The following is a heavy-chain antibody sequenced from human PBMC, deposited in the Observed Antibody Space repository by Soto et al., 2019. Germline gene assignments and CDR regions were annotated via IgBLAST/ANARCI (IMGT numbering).Heavy chain of an antibody. CDR3: ARDWYSSSLITGWFDP. Sequence: QVQLVESGGGVVQPGRSLRLSCAASGFTCSSYGMHWFRQDPGKGLVWVAVIWYDGSNTYYADSVRGRFTISRDNSKNTRYLQMNSLRAEDTAVYYCARDWYSSSLITGWFDPWGQGTLVTVSS. V-gene: IGHV3-33*01. CDR1: GFTCSSYG. D-gene: IGHD6-13*01. J-gene: IGHJ5*02. CDR2: IWYDGSNT.